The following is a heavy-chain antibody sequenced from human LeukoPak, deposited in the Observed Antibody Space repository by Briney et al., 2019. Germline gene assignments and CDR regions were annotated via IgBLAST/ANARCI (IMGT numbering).Heavy chain of an antibody. CDR2: IYPGDSDT. CDR3: ARRDDYVWGSSRGYRFDP. V-gene: IGHV5-51*01. J-gene: IGHJ5*02. CDR1: GYSFTSYW. Sequence: GESLKISCKGSGYSFTSYWIGWVRQVPGKGLEWMGIIYPGDSDTRYSPSFQGQVTISADKSISTAYLQWSSLKASDTAMYYCARRDDYVWGSSRGYRFDPWGQGTLVTVSS. D-gene: IGHD3-16*02.